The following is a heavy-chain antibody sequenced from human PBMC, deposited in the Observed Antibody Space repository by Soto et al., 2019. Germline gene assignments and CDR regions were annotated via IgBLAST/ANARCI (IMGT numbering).Heavy chain of an antibody. CDR1: GYGFTSYS. CDR3: ARQRTYCSGANCQLEPFDY. Sequence: GESLKISCKGCGYGFTSYSIGWVRQMPGKGLEWMGIIYPGDSDTRYSPSFQGQVTISADKSISTAYLQWSSLKASDTAMYYCARQRTYCSGANCQLEPFDYWGQGTLVTVSS. J-gene: IGHJ4*02. D-gene: IGHD2-15*01. CDR2: IYPGDSDT. V-gene: IGHV5-51*01.